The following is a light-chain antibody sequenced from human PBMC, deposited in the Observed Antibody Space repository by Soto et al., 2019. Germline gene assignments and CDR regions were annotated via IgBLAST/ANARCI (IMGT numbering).Light chain of an antibody. Sequence: ENVFTQSPSTPSLSPRDRATLFFRARQSLTNPYIAWYQQKPGQAPRLLIYDISSRATGIPDRFSGSVSGTDFTLTITRLEPEDFAVFYCQQYGSSEIIFGQGTRLEIK. CDR2: DIS. J-gene: IGKJ5*01. V-gene: IGKV3-20*01. CDR1: QSLTNPY. CDR3: QQYGSSEII.